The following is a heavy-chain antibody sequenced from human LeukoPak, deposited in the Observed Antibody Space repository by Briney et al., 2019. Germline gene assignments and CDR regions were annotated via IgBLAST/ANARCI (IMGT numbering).Heavy chain of an antibody. CDR1: GDSISSGDYY. V-gene: IGHV4-61*02. CDR2: IYTSGST. Sequence: PSETLSLTCTVSGDSISSGDYYWSWIRQPAGKGLEWIGRIYTSGSTNYNPSLKSRVTMSVDTSKNQFSLKLSSVTAADTAVYYCARDRGGYSYVLDYWGQGTLVTVSS. CDR3: ARDRGGYSYVLDY. D-gene: IGHD5-18*01. J-gene: IGHJ4*02.